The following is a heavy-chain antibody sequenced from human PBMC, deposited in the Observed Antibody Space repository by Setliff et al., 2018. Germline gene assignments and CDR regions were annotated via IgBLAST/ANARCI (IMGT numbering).Heavy chain of an antibody. CDR3: AKRGPYCSGGTCHYYFDY. Sequence: KTSETLSLTCTVSGYSISSGYYWGWIRQPPGKGLEWVSYISSSGSTIYYADSVKGRFTISRDNAKNSLYLHMTSLRAEDTAVYYCAKRGPYCSGGTCHYYFDYWGQGTLVTAPQ. CDR2: ISSSGSTI. D-gene: IGHD2-15*01. CDR1: GYSISSGYY. J-gene: IGHJ4*02. V-gene: IGHV3-11*01.